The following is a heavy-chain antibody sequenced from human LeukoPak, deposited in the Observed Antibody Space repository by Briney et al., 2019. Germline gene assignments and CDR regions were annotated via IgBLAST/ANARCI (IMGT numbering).Heavy chain of an antibody. V-gene: IGHV3-74*01. CDR3: VSFYETY. D-gene: IGHD2-2*01. CDR1: GFIFSHYG. CDR2: INSDGSWT. Sequence: GGSLRLSCAASGFIFSHYGMHWVRQAPGKGLVWVSHINSDGSWTSYADSVKGRFTISKDNAKNTVYLQMNNLRAEDTAVYYCVSFYETYWGRGTLVTVSS. J-gene: IGHJ4*02.